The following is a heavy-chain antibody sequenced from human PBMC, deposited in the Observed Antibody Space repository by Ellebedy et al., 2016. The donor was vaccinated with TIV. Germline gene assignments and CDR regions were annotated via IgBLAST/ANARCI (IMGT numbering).Heavy chain of an antibody. D-gene: IGHD5-18*01. CDR1: GYTFTSYG. CDR3: AADVDTAMGNYYTYGMDV. J-gene: IGHJ6*02. Sequence: ASVKVSCKASGYTFTSYGISWVRQAPGQRLEWLGCIVVGSGNTTYAQKFQERVTITRDMSTNTAYMELSSLRSEDTAVYYCAADVDTAMGNYYTYGMDVWGQGTTVTVSS. CDR2: IVVGSGNT. V-gene: IGHV1-58*02.